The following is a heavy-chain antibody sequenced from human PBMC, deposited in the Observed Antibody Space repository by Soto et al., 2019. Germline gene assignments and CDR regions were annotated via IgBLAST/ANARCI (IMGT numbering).Heavy chain of an antibody. CDR3: AREAGLAAAGTEYYYYYYGMDV. D-gene: IGHD6-13*01. Sequence: GGSLRLSCAASGFTFSSYAMSWVRQAPGKGLEWVSAISGSGGSTYYADSVKGRFTISRDNAKNSLYLQMNSLRAEDTAVYYCAREAGLAAAGTEYYYYYYGMDVWGQGTTVTV. CDR1: GFTFSSYA. CDR2: ISGSGGST. J-gene: IGHJ6*02. V-gene: IGHV3-23*01.